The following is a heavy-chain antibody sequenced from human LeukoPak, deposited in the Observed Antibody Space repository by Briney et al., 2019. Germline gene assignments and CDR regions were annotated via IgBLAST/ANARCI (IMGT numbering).Heavy chain of an antibody. Sequence: SETLSLTCTVSGGSISSSSYYWGWIRQPPGKGLEWIGSIYYSGSTYYNPSLKSRVTISVDTSKNQFSLKLSSVTAADMAVYYCARLVASWFTSYYFDYWGQGTLVTVSS. CDR2: IYYSGST. D-gene: IGHD3-10*01. V-gene: IGHV4-39*01. CDR3: ARLVASWFTSYYFDY. CDR1: GGSISSSSYY. J-gene: IGHJ4*02.